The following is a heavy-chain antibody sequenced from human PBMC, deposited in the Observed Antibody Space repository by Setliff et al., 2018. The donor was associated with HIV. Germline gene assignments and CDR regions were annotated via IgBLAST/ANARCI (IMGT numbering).Heavy chain of an antibody. J-gene: IGHJ4*02. Sequence: GESLKISCAASGFTFGNNWMSWVRQAPGKGLEWVATIKQDASEKYYVDSVKGRFTISRDNGWNSLFLQMNSLRAKDTAVYYCATRRGGGRHYFDYWGQGTLVTVSS. V-gene: IGHV3-7*01. D-gene: IGHD3-16*01. CDR3: ATRRGGGRHYFDY. CDR2: IKQDASEK. CDR1: GFTFGNNW.